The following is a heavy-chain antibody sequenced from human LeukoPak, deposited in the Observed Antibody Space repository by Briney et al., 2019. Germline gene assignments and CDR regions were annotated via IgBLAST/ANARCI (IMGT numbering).Heavy chain of an antibody. V-gene: IGHV4-59*01. D-gene: IGHD6-13*01. Sequence: PSETLSLTCTVSGGSINNYYWYWIRQPPGKGLEWIGYIYYSGSTNYNPSLKSRVTISVDTSKNQFSPKLSSVTAADTAVYYCARRRAAGTNWFDPWGQGTLVTVSS. CDR3: ARRRAAGTNWFDP. J-gene: IGHJ5*02. CDR1: GGSINNYY. CDR2: IYYSGST.